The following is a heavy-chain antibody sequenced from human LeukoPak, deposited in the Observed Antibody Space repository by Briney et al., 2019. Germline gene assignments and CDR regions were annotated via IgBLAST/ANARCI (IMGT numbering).Heavy chain of an antibody. Sequence: GGSLRLSCAASGFTFSSYAMSWVRQAPGKGLEWVSAISGSGGSTYYADSVKGRFTISRDNSKNTLSLQMNSLRAEDTAVYYCAKDLLCSGESGDAFDIWGQGTMVTVSS. CDR1: GFTFSSYA. D-gene: IGHD3-10*01. V-gene: IGHV3-23*01. J-gene: IGHJ3*02. CDR3: AKDLLCSGESGDAFDI. CDR2: ISGSGGST.